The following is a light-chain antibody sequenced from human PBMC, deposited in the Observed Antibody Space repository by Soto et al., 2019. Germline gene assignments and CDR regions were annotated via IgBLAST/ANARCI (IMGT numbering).Light chain of an antibody. CDR1: SSDVGTYNR. CDR3: SSYTNSNHWV. V-gene: IGLV2-18*02. Sequence: QSALTQPPSVSGSPGQSVTISCTGTSSDVGTYNRVSWYQQAPGTAPKLMIYEVSNRPSGVPDRFSGSKSGNTASLTISGLQAEDAADYYCSSYTNSNHWVFGGGTKLTVL. CDR2: EVS. J-gene: IGLJ3*02.